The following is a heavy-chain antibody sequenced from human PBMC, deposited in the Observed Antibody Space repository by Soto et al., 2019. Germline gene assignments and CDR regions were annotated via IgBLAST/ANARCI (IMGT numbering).Heavy chain of an antibody. D-gene: IGHD5-12*01. CDR2: IYYSGST. Sequence: SETLSLTCTVSGGSISSSSYCWGWVRQPPGKGLEWIGSIYYSGSTYYNPSLKSRVTISVDTSKNQFSLKLSSVTAADTAVYYCARNRFGMATIRSFGYFDYWGQGTLVTVSS. CDR1: GGSISSSSYC. J-gene: IGHJ4*02. CDR3: ARNRFGMATIRSFGYFDY. V-gene: IGHV4-39*01.